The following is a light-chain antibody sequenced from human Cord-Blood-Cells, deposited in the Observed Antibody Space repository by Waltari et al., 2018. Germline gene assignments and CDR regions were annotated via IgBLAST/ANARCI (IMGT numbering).Light chain of an antibody. CDR2: DAS. Sequence: AIRLTQSPSSLSASTGDIVTITCRASQGISSYLAWYHQKPGKAPKLLIYDASTLQSGVPSRFSGSGSGTDFTLTISCLQSEDFATYYCQQYYSYPRTFGQGTKVEIK. J-gene: IGKJ1*01. V-gene: IGKV1-8*01. CDR3: QQYYSYPRT. CDR1: QGISSY.